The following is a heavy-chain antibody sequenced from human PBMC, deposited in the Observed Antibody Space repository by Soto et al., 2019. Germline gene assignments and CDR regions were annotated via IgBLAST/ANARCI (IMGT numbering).Heavy chain of an antibody. CDR3: AKAPNPGSATPSYYGTDV. CDR1: GGTFTSFI. V-gene: IGHV1-69*02. D-gene: IGHD2-15*01. J-gene: IGHJ6*02. Sequence: QVQLVQSGAEVKKPGSSVKVSCKASGGTFTSFIISWVRQAPGQGLEWMGRIIPVLGVVYYAQKFQDRVTTTADTSTTTAYLDLSGLRSEDTAVYFCAKAPNPGSATPSYYGTDVWGQGTTVTVSS. CDR2: IIPVLGVV.